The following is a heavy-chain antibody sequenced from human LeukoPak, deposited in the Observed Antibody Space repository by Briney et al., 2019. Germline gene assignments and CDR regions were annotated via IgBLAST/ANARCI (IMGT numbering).Heavy chain of an antibody. V-gene: IGHV3-11*01. J-gene: IGHJ4*02. CDR1: GFTFSDYD. D-gene: IGHD3-10*01. CDR3: ARELIMVRGVIGY. Sequence: PGGSLRLSCAASGFTFSDYDMSWIRQAPGQGLEWASYISSSGSTVYYADSVKGRFTISRDNAKNSLYLQMNGLRAEDTAVYCCARELIMVRGVIGYWGQGTLVTVSS. CDR2: ISSSGSTV.